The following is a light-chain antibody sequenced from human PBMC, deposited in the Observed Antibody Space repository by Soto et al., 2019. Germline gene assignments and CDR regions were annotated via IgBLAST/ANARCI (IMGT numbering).Light chain of an antibody. CDR2: AAS. V-gene: IGKV1-39*01. Sequence: DIQMTQSPSSLSASVGESVTFTCRASQSISYSLNWFQQKPGKAPKVLIYAASSVPSGVPSRFSGSGSGTEFTLTINSLQREDFATYYCQESISNLGTFGPGTTVDIK. J-gene: IGKJ3*01. CDR3: QESISNLGT. CDR1: QSISYS.